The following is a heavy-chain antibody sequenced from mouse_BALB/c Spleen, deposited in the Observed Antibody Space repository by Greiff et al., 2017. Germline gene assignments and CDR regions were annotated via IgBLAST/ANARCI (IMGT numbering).Heavy chain of an antibody. CDR1: GFTFTDYY. CDR2: IRNKANGYTT. V-gene: IGHV7-3*02. J-gene: IGHJ3*01. D-gene: IGHD1-1*01. Sequence: EVQVVESGGGLVQPGGSLRLSCATSGFTFTDYYMSWVRQPPGKALEWLGFIRNKANGYTTEYSASVKGRFTISRDNSQSILYLQMNTLRAEDRATYDSASGSYYGSSAWFAYWGQGTLVTVSA. CDR3: ASGSYYGSSAWFAY.